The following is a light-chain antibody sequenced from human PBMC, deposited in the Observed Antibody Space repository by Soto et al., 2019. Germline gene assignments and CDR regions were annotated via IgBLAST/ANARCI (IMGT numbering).Light chain of an antibody. CDR3: MQGTHWYT. V-gene: IGKV2-30*01. CDR1: QSLVYSDGNTY. CDR2: KVS. J-gene: IGKJ2*01. Sequence: EVVMTQSPLSLPVTLGQPASISCRSSQSLVYSDGNTYLNWIHQRPGQSPRRLIYKVSDRDSGVPDRFSGSGSGTDFTLKISRVEAEDVGFYYCMQGTHWYTFGQGTKLEIK.